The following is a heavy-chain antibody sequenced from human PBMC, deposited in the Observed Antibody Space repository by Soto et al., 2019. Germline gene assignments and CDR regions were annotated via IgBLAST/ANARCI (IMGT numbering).Heavy chain of an antibody. V-gene: IGHV1-69*13. D-gene: IGHD1-7*01. CDR3: ARDRTGTTLGYFDY. Sequence: GASVKVSCKSSGGTFSTFPINWVRQAPGQGLEWMGAILPVSVTTNYAQKFQGRVTFSADESTTTAYMEVSSLRSEDTAVYYCARDRTGTTLGYFDYWGQGTRVTVSS. CDR2: ILPVSVTT. CDR1: GGTFSTFP. J-gene: IGHJ4*02.